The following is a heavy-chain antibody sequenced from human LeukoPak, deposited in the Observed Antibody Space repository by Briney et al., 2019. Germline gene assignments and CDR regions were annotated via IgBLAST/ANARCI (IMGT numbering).Heavy chain of an antibody. Sequence: GGSLRLSCAASGFTFSSYGMHWVRQAPGKGLEWVAVISYDGSNKYYADSVKGRFTISRDNSKHTLYLQMNSLRAEDTAVYYCAKSLVAVAGVIDYWGQGTLVTVSS. J-gene: IGHJ4*02. CDR2: ISYDGSNK. CDR1: GFTFSSYG. D-gene: IGHD6-19*01. V-gene: IGHV3-30*18. CDR3: AKSLVAVAGVIDY.